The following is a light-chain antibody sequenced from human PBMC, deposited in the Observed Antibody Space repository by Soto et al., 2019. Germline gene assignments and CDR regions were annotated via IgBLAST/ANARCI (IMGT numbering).Light chain of an antibody. V-gene: IGLV2-14*01. J-gene: IGLJ3*02. CDR2: EVT. CDR1: SSDVGVYNY. Sequence: QSALTQPASVSGSPGQSITISCTGTSSDVGVYNYVSWFQQHPGKAPKLLIYEVTNRPSGVSNLFSGSKSGNTASLTISGLQAEDEGDYYCPSYRRPDSWVFGGGTQVTVL. CDR3: PSYRRPDSWV.